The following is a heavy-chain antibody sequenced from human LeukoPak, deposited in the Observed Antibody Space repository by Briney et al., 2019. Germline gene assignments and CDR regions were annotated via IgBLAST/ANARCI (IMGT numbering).Heavy chain of an antibody. CDR2: INQDGSEE. V-gene: IGHV3-7*01. CDR1: GFTFSNYW. CDR3: VRDGGVSGYDLLDY. J-gene: IGHJ4*02. Sequence: GGSLRLSCAASGFTFSNYWMSWARQAPGKGLEWVAHINQDGSEEHYMDSVKARFIISRDNAKNSLSLQMDSLRAEDTAAYYCVRDGGVSGYDLLDYWGQGTLVTVSS. D-gene: IGHD5-12*01.